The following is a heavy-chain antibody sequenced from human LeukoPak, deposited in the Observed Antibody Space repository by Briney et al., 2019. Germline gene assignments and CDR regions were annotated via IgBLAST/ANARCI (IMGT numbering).Heavy chain of an antibody. Sequence: PSETLSLTCTVSGGSISSYYWSWIRQPPGKGLEWIGYIYYSGSTNYNPSLKSRVTISVDTSKNKFSLKLSSVTAADTAVYYCARGGYSYGYDDDFDYWGQGRLVTVSS. J-gene: IGHJ4*02. D-gene: IGHD5-18*01. CDR2: IYYSGST. V-gene: IGHV4-59*01. CDR3: ARGGYSYGYDDDFDY. CDR1: GGSISSYY.